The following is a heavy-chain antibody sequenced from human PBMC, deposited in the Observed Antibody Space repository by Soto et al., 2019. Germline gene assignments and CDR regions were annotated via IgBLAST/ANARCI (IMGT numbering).Heavy chain of an antibody. CDR2: ISYDGSNK. CDR1: GFTFSSYA. V-gene: IGHV3-30-3*01. CDR3: ARDKYYYDSSGHDDAFDI. D-gene: IGHD3-22*01. J-gene: IGHJ3*02. Sequence: GGSLRLSCAASGFTFSSYAMHWVRQAPGKGLEWVAVISYDGSNKYYADSVKGRFTISRDNSKNTLYLQMDSLRAEDTAVYYCARDKYYYDSSGHDDAFDIWGQGTMVTVSS.